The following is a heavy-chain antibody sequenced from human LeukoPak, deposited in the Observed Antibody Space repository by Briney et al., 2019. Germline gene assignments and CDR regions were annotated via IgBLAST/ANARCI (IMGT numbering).Heavy chain of an antibody. CDR2: IYPGDSDT. V-gene: IGHV5-51*01. Sequence: SLLIFSNDSGDCCSSYWNIWVLQMPVKNLEWMGIIYPGDSDTRYSPSFQGQVTISADKSISTAYLQWGSLKASDTAMYYCARHAYVLRYFDWFADTDAFDIWGQGTMVTVSS. D-gene: IGHD3-9*01. CDR3: ARHAYVLRYFDWFADTDAFDI. CDR1: GDCCSSYW. J-gene: IGHJ3*02.